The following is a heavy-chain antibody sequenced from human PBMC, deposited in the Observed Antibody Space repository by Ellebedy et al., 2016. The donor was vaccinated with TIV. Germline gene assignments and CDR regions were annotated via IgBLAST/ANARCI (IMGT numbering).Heavy chain of an antibody. CDR2: IYYSGST. D-gene: IGHD5-18*01. CDR3: AIGPAMVLYYFDY. Sequence: WIRQPPGKGLEWIGYIYYSGSTYYNPSLKSRVTISVDTSKNQFSLKLSSVTAADTAVYYCAIGPAMVLYYFDYWGQGTLVTVSS. J-gene: IGHJ4*02. V-gene: IGHV4-30-4*08.